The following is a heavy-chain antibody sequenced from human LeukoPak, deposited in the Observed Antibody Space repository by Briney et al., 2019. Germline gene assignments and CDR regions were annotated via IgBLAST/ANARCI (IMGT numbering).Heavy chain of an antibody. CDR1: GSIFTSYW. J-gene: IGHJ4*02. D-gene: IGHD6-19*01. CDR3: ARRGSSGWYDY. V-gene: IGHV5-10-1*01. Sequence: GESLLISCKGSGSIFTSYWISCVRQLPGKSLEWRGRIDPSDSYTNYSPSFQGHGTISTDKSISTAYLQWNSLKASDTAMYYCARRGSSGWYDYWGQGTLVTVSS. CDR2: IDPSDSYT.